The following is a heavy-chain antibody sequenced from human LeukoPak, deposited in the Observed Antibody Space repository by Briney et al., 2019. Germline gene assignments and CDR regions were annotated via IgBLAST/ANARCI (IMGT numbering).Heavy chain of an antibody. CDR3: ARGQYCSSTSCYTGGSYYYYGMDV. Sequence: QPGGSLRLSCAASGFTFSSYGMHWVRQAPGKGLEWVAVMWYDGSNKYYADSVKGRFTISRDNSKNTLYLQMNSLRAEDTAVYYCARGQYCSSTSCYTGGSYYYYGMDVWGQGTTVTVSS. D-gene: IGHD2-2*02. CDR1: GFTFSSYG. V-gene: IGHV3-33*01. CDR2: MWYDGSNK. J-gene: IGHJ6*02.